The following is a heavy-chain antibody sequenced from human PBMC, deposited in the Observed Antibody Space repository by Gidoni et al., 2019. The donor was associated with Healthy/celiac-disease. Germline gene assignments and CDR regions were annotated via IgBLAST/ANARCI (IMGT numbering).Heavy chain of an antibody. J-gene: IGHJ4*02. CDR2: IYPGDSDT. CDR3: ARSASYYYDSSGYYWL. V-gene: IGHV5-51*01. D-gene: IGHD3-22*01. CDR1: GYSFTSYW. Sequence: EVQLVQSGAEVKKPGESLKISCKGSGYSFTSYWIGWVRQMPGKGLEWMGIIYPGDSDTRYSPSFQGQVTISADKSISTAYLQWSSLKASDTAMYYCARSASYYYDSSGYYWLWGQGTLVTVSS.